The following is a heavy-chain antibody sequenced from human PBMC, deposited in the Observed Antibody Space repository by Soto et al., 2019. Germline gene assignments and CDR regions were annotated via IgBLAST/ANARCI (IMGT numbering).Heavy chain of an antibody. CDR2: IYSGGST. CDR3: ARDLIAADPSYYYYGMDV. V-gene: IGHV3-53*01. CDR1: GFTVSSNY. J-gene: IGHJ6*02. D-gene: IGHD6-13*01. Sequence: GGSLRLSCAASGFTVSSNYMSWVRQAPGKGLEWVSVIYSGGSTYYADSVKGRFTISRDNSKNTLYLQMNSLRAEDTAVYYCARDLIAADPSYYYYGMDVWGQGTTVTV.